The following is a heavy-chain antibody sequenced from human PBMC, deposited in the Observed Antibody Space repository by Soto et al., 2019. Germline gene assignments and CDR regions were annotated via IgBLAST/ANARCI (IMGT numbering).Heavy chain of an antibody. CDR2: IIPMLTVT. CDR3: SIGSWSAETFDV. D-gene: IGHD2-2*01. Sequence: QVQLVQSGAEVKKPGSSVKVSCKASGGTFSSYTIIWVRQAPGHGLEWMGRIIPMLTVTNSAQKFQGRLTLTADKSTGTAFMELTSLRSDDTAVYYCSIGSWSAETFDVWGQGTMVTVSS. J-gene: IGHJ3*01. V-gene: IGHV1-69*02. CDR1: GGTFSSYT.